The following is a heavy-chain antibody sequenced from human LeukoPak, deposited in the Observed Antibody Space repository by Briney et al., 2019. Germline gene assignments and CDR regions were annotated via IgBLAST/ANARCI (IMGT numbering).Heavy chain of an antibody. CDR1: GYTFTSYY. CDR2: INPSGGST. CDR3: ARVADLRAPPNTFDI. J-gene: IGHJ3*02. Sequence: GASVKVSCKASGYTFTSYYMHWVRQAPGRGLEWMGIINPSGGSTSYAQKFQGRVTMTRDTSTGTVYMELSSLRSEDTAVYYCARVADLRAPPNTFDIWGQGTMVTVSS. D-gene: IGHD2-8*01. V-gene: IGHV1-46*03.